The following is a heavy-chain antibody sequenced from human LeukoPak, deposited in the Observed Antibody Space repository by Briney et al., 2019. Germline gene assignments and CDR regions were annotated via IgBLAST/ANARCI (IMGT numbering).Heavy chain of an antibody. V-gene: IGHV4-38-2*01. D-gene: IGHD5-24*01. CDR1: GYSISSGYY. Sequence: SETLSLTCAVSGYSISSGYYWGWIRQPPGKGLEWIGSIYHSGSTYYNPSLKSLVTISVDTSKNQFSLKLSSVTAADTAVYYCARHRDGYHYYFDYWGQGTLVTVSS. J-gene: IGHJ4*02. CDR3: ARHRDGYHYYFDY. CDR2: IYHSGST.